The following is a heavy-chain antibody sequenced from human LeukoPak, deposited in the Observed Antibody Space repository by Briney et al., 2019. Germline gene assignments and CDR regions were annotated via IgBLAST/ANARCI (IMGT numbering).Heavy chain of an antibody. V-gene: IGHV4-39*07. CDR2: IYYSGST. J-gene: IGHJ6*03. CDR3: ASVNYYYYMDV. CDR1: GVSISSSSYY. D-gene: IGHD2/OR15-2a*01. Sequence: SETLSLTCTVSGVSISSSSYYWGWIRQPPGKGLEWIGSIYYSGSTYYNPSLKSRVTISVDTSKNQFSLKLSSVTAADTAVYYCASVNYYYYMDVWGKGTTVTVSS.